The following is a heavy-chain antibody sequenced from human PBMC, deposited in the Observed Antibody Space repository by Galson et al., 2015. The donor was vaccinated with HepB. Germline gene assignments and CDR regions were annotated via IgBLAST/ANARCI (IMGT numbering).Heavy chain of an antibody. J-gene: IGHJ4*02. V-gene: IGHV3-30-3*01. CDR2: ILYDGSKK. Sequence: SLRLSCAASGFTFSSYAMHWVRQAPGKGLEWVALILYDGSKKYYADSVKGRFTISRDNSKNTLYLQVNSLRADDTAVYYWARADTIHQIFDYWGQGTLVTVSS. CDR3: ARADTIHQIFDY. D-gene: IGHD3-3*01. CDR1: GFTFSSYA.